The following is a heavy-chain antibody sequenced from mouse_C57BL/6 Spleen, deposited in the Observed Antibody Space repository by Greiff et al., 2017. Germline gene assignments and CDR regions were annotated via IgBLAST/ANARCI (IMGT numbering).Heavy chain of an antibody. CDR1: GFTFSNYW. CDR3: TGDGFAY. V-gene: IGHV6-3*01. CDR2: IRLKSDNYAT. J-gene: IGHJ3*01. Sequence: EVKLMESGGGLVQPGGSMKLSCVASGFTFSNYWMNWVRQSPEKGLEWVAQIRLKSDNYATHYAESVKGRFTISRADSKSSVYLQMNNLRAEDTGIYYCTGDGFAYWGQGTLVTVSA.